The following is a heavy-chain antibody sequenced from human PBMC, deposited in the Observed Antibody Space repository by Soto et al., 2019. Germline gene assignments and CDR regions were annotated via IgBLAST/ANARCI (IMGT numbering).Heavy chain of an antibody. D-gene: IGHD1-1*01. CDR1: GFSFSGYN. CDR3: TTERVGHWGITWFDP. Sequence: QVQLVESGGGVVQPGRSLRLSCVASGFSFSGYNLHWVRQAPGKGLEGVASISNDASKEYFADSVKGRFTISRDNSNNTRYLQMNSLRTEYTAVYYCTTERVGHWGITWFDPGGQGALVTVSS. J-gene: IGHJ5*02. CDR2: ISNDASKE. V-gene: IGHV3-30-3*01.